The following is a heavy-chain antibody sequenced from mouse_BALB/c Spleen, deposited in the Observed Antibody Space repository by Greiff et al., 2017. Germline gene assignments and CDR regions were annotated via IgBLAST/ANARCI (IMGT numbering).Heavy chain of an antibody. CDR3: ARDAGTPY. Sequence: EVQRVESGGGLVQPGGSLRLSCATSGFTFTDYYMSWVRQPPGKALEWLGFIRNKANGYTTEYSASVKGRFTISRDNSQSILYLQMNTLRAEDSATYYCARDAGTPYWGQGTLVTVSA. D-gene: IGHD4-1*01. CDR1: GFTFTDYY. V-gene: IGHV7-3*02. J-gene: IGHJ3*01. CDR2: IRNKANGYTT.